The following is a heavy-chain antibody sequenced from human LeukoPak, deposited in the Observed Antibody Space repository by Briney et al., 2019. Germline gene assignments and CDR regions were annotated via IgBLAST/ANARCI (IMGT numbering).Heavy chain of an antibody. Sequence: ASVKISCKTSGYTFTGYGISWVRQAPGQGLVWMGWISAYYGNTNYTHRLQSRVTMITDTSTRAAYMELRSLRSDDTAVYYCESPLGLPYYYGSGSYDFDYWGQGTLVTVSS. CDR2: ISAYYGNT. V-gene: IGHV1-18*04. D-gene: IGHD3-10*01. CDR1: GYTFTGYG. J-gene: IGHJ4*02. CDR3: ESPLGLPYYYGSGSYDFDY.